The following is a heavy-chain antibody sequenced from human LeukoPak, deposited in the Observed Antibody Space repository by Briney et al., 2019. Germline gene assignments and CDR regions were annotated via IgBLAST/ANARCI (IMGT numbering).Heavy chain of an antibody. V-gene: IGHV4-59*08. CDR1: GGSISIYY. CDR3: ARSRTNRDVYNFYY. Sequence: SETLSLTCTVSGGSISIYYWSWIRQPPGKGLEWIGYIYYSGTTNYNPSLKSRITISTDSSKNQFSLNLTSVTAADTAVYYCARSRTNRDVYNFYYWGQGTLVTVSS. J-gene: IGHJ4*02. CDR2: IYYSGTT. D-gene: IGHD5-24*01.